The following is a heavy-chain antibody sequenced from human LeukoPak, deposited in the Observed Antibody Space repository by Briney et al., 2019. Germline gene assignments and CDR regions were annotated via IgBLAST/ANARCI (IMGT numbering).Heavy chain of an antibody. CDR3: ARLSPYYDILTGSLDY. J-gene: IGHJ4*02. V-gene: IGHV3-21*01. CDR2: ISSSSSYI. CDR1: GFTFSSYS. D-gene: IGHD3-9*01. Sequence: GGSLRLSCAASGFTFSSYSMNWVRQAPGKELEWVSSISSSSSYIYYADSVKGRFTISRDNAKNSLYLQMNSLRAEDTAVYYCARLSPYYDILTGSLDYWGQGTLVTVSS.